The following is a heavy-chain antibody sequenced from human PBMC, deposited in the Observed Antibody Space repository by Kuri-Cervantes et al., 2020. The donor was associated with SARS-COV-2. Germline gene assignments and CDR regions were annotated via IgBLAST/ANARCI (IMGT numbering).Heavy chain of an antibody. D-gene: IGHD2-2*01. V-gene: IGHV3-33*06. J-gene: IGHJ4*02. CDR1: GFTFSSYG. Sequence: GGSLRLSCAASGFTFSSYGTHWVRQAPGKGLEWVAVIWYDGSNKYYADSVKGRFTISRDNSKNTLYLQMNSLRAEDTAVYYCAKANNIVVVPAIDYWGQGTRVTCSS. CDR3: AKANNIVVVPAIDY. CDR2: IWYDGSNK.